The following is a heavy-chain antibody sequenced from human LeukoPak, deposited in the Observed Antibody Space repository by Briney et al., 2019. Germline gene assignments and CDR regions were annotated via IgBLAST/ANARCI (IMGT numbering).Heavy chain of an antibody. CDR2: ISYDGSNK. V-gene: IGHV3-30*04. CDR1: GFTFSSYA. Sequence: GRSLRLSCAACGFTFSSYAMHWVRQAPGKGLEWVAVISYDGSNKYYADSVKGRFTISRDNSKNTLYLQMNSLRAEDTAVYYCARGGYDSSGYYYGVDYWGQGTLVTVSS. D-gene: IGHD3-22*01. J-gene: IGHJ4*02. CDR3: ARGGYDSSGYYYGVDY.